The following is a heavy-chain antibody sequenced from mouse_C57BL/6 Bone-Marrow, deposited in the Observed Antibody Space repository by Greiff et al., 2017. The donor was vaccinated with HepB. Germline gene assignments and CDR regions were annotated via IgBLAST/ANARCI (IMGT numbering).Heavy chain of an antibody. CDR3: ARDQGYYYDYDDGY. J-gene: IGHJ2*01. V-gene: IGHV5-4*01. CDR1: GFTFSSYA. D-gene: IGHD2-4*01. Sequence: EVQGVESGGGLVKPGGSLKLSCAASGFTFSSYAMSWVRQTPEKRLEWVATISDGGSYTYYPDNVKGRFTISRDNAKNNLYLQMSHLKSEDTAMYYCARDQGYYYDYDDGYWGQGTTLTVSS. CDR2: ISDGGSYT.